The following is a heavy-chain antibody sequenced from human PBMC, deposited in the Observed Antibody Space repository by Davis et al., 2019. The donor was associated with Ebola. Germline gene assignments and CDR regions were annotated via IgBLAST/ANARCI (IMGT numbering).Heavy chain of an antibody. J-gene: IGHJ4*02. CDR3: ARLGSAPFDY. CDR1: GYTFTGYY. V-gene: IGHV1-2*02. CDR2: INPNSGGT. D-gene: IGHD1-26*01. Sequence: ASVKVSCKASGYTFTGYYMHWVRQAPGQGLEWMGWINPNSGGTIYAQKFQDRVTMTRDTSISTAYMELSSLRSDDTAVYYCARLGSAPFDYWGQGTLVTVSS.